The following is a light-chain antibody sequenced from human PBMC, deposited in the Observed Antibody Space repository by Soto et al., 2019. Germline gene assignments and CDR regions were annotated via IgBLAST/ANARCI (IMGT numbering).Light chain of an antibody. J-gene: IGKJ4*01. V-gene: IGKV3-11*01. Sequence: IVLTQSPATLSLSPGVRATLSCRASQRVFSSLAWYQQKPGQAPRLLISDASNRATGVPARFIGSWSGTDFTLTISSLEPEDFAVYYCQQRNVLPLTFGGGTKVEIQ. CDR1: QRVFSS. CDR2: DAS. CDR3: QQRNVLPLT.